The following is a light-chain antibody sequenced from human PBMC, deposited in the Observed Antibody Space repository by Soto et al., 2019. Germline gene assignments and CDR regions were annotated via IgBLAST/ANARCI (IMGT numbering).Light chain of an antibody. V-gene: IGKV1-5*03. CDR2: KVS. CDR3: QQYSTFWT. Sequence: DIPLSLSPSTVSTSLSERFTITFRSSQSISGWLAWYQQKPGKAPKLLIYKVSSLEIGVPSRFSGSGSGTEFTLTINGLQPDDFATYYCQQYSTFWTFGQGTKVDIK. J-gene: IGKJ1*01. CDR1: QSISGW.